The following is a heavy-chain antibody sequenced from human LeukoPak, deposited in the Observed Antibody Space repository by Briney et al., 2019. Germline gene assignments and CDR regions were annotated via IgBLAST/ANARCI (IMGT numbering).Heavy chain of an antibody. CDR1: RFTFSSYT. Sequence: GGSLRLSCAASRFTFSSYTMSWVRQAPGKGLEWVSSISVDGGRTTYADSVKGRFTISRDNSKNTLYLQMNSLRVDDTALYYCAPIGGWGSYPLDNWGQGPLVTVSS. CDR2: ISVDGGRT. D-gene: IGHD2-8*01. CDR3: APIGGWGSYPLDN. V-gene: IGHV3-23*01. J-gene: IGHJ4*02.